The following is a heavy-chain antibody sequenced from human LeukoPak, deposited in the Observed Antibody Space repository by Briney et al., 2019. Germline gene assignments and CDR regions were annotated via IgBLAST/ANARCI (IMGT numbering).Heavy chain of an antibody. CDR3: ARRRYSSSWSTLIYFDY. Sequence: SETLSLTCTVSGGSISSSSYYWGWIRQPPGKGLEWIGYIYYSGSTYYNPSLKSRVTISVDTSKNQFSLKLSSVTAADTAVYYCARRRYSSSWSTLIYFDYWGQGTLVTVSS. V-gene: IGHV4-31*03. D-gene: IGHD6-13*01. CDR2: IYYSGST. CDR1: GGSISSSSYY. J-gene: IGHJ4*02.